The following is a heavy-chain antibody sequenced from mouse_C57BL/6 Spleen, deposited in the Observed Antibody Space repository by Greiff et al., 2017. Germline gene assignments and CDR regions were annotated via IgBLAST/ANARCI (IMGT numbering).Heavy chain of an antibody. Sequence: DVKLVESGGGLVKPGGSLKLSCAASGFTFSSYAMSWVRQTPEKRLEWVATISDGGSYTYYPDNVKGRFTISRDNAKNNLYLQMSHLKSEDTAMDYCARDGGNYAFWFAYWGQGTLVTVSA. V-gene: IGHV5-4*01. CDR2: ISDGGSYT. D-gene: IGHD2-1*01. CDR3: ARDGGNYAFWFAY. J-gene: IGHJ3*01. CDR1: GFTFSSYA.